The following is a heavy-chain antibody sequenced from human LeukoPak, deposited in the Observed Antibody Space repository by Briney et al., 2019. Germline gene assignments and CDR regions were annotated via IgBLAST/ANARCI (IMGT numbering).Heavy chain of an antibody. CDR2: INPNSGGT. CDR1: GYTFTGYY. CDR3: ARAGPTVQYNWFDP. D-gene: IGHD4-17*01. Sequence: GASVKVSCKASGYTFTGYYMHWVRQAPGQGLEWMGWINPNSGGTNYAQKFQGRVTMTRDTSISTAYMELSRLRSDDTAVYYCARAGPTVQYNWFDPWGQGTLVTVSS. J-gene: IGHJ5*02. V-gene: IGHV1-2*02.